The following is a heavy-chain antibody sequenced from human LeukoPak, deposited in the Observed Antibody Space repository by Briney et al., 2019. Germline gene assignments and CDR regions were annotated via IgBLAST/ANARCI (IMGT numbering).Heavy chain of an antibody. J-gene: IGHJ4*02. CDR1: GYSFTSYW. Sequence: GESLKISCKGSGYSFTSYWIGWVRQMPGKGLEGMGIIYPGDSDTRYSPSFQGQVTISADKSISTAYLQWSSLKASDTAMYYCARSLGYCSSTSCPYDYWGQGTLVTVSS. CDR2: IYPGDSDT. D-gene: IGHD2-2*01. V-gene: IGHV5-51*01. CDR3: ARSLGYCSSTSCPYDY.